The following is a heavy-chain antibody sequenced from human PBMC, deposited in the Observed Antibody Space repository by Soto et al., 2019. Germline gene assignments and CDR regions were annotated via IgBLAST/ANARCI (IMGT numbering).Heavy chain of an antibody. CDR2: ISAYDGKT. CDR3: ARDPHEYWTSYWFDP. CDR1: GYNFNIYG. Sequence: ASVKVSCKASGYNFNIYGINWVRHAPGQGLELMGWISAYDGKTTYAEKFQGRVNMSTDASTSTAYMELRSLRSEDTAVYYCARDPHEYWTSYWFDPWGQGTLVTVSS. V-gene: IGHV1-18*01. J-gene: IGHJ5*02. D-gene: IGHD3-3*01.